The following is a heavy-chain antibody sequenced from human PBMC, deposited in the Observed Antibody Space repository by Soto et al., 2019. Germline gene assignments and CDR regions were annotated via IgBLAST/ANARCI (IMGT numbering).Heavy chain of an antibody. CDR3: ARATYDFWSGDCHRGDCYHWDY. J-gene: IGHJ4*02. CDR2: IFSNDEK. Sequence: QVTLKESGPVLVKPTETLTLTFTVSGFSLSNARMGVSWIRPPPGKALECLAHIFSNDEKSYSTSLKSRLTISNDTSKSQVVLTMTNMDPVDTASYYCARATYDFWSGDCHRGDCYHWDYWGQGTLVTVSS. D-gene: IGHD3-3*01. CDR1: GFSLSNARMG. V-gene: IGHV2-26*01.